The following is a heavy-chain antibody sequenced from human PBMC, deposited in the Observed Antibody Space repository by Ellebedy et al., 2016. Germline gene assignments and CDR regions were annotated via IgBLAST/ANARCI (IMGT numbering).Heavy chain of an antibody. CDR1: GYTFTGYY. D-gene: IGHD6-13*01. CDR2: INPNSGGT. Sequence: ASVKVSXXASGYTFTGYYMHWVRQAPGQGLEWMGWINPNSGGTNYAQKFQGRVTMTRDTSISTAYMELSRLRSDDTAVYYCARDRGRSSWYSEAVAGYMDVWGKGTTVTVSS. V-gene: IGHV1-2*02. CDR3: ARDRGRSSWYSEAVAGYMDV. J-gene: IGHJ6*03.